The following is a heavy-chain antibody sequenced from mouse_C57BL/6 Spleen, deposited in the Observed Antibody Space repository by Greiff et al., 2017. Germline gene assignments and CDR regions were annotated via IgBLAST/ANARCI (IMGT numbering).Heavy chain of an antibody. CDR2: IDPETGGT. CDR3: TREGGGYGAWFAY. J-gene: IGHJ3*01. D-gene: IGHD2-2*01. CDR1: GYTFTDYE. V-gene: IGHV1-15*01. Sequence: QVQLKESGAELVRPGASVTLSCKASGYTFTDYEMHWVKQTPVHGLEWIGAIDPETGGTAYNQKFKGKAILTAAKSSSTAYMDLRSMTSEDSDGYYCTREGGGYGAWFAYWGKGTLVTVSA.